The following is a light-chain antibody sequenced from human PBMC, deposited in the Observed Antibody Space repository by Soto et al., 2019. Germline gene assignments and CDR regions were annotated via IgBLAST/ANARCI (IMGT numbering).Light chain of an antibody. CDR3: QSYDSSLFVV. J-gene: IGLJ2*01. V-gene: IGLV1-40*01. CDR1: SSNIGAGFD. CDR2: GNN. Sequence: QAVVTQPPSVSGAPGQRVSISCTGSSSNIGAGFDVHWYQQLPGTAPRLLISGNNNRPSGVPVRFSGSRSGTSASLAITGLQAEDEADYYCQSYDSSLFVVFGGGTKLTVL.